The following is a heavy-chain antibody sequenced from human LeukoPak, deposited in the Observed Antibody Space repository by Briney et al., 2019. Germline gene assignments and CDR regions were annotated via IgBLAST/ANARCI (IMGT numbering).Heavy chain of an antibody. CDR3: ARDHYHKIHSVMVTAPDY. D-gene: IGHD2-21*02. CDR2: VNPTGGST. J-gene: IGHJ4*02. Sequence: GASVKVSCKASGYTFTSYYMHWVRQAPGDGLEWMGIVNPTGGSTSYAQKFQGRVTMTRDTSTSTVYMELSSLRSEDTAVYYCARDHYHKIHSVMVTAPDYWGQGTLVIVSS. CDR1: GYTFTSYY. V-gene: IGHV1-46*01.